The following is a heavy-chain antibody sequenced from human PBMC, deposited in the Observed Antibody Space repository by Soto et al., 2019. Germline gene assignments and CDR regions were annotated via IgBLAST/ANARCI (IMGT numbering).Heavy chain of an antibody. CDR3: ARGVGGWNYCYFYYYRDV. J-gene: IGHJ6*03. Sequence: QVQLEQSGAEVKKPGASVKVSCKASGYTFTSYVISWVRQAPGQGLEWMGWFSAYNGNTNYAQKLQGRVTMTTDTPTSAAYMKLKSLRSEDTAVYYCARGVGGWNYCYFYYYRDVWGKGTTVTVSS. CDR1: GYTFTSYV. D-gene: IGHD1-7*01. V-gene: IGHV1-18*01. CDR2: FSAYNGNT.